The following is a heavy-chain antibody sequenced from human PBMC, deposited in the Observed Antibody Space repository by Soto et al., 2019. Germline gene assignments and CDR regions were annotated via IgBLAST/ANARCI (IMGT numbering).Heavy chain of an antibody. J-gene: IGHJ4*02. CDR1: GYTFTGYF. CDR3: ARSLSTISARPDY. V-gene: IGHV1-2*02. D-gene: IGHD6-6*01. Sequence: ASVKVSCKASGYTFTGYFMHWVRQAPGQGLEWMGWINPNTGGANYAQKFQDRVTMTRDTSTNTAYMEMNRLRSDDTAVYYCARSLSTISARPDYWGQGTLGTVS. CDR2: INPNTGGA.